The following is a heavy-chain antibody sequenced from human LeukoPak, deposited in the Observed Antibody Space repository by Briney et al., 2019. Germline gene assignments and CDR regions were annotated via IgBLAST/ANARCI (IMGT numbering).Heavy chain of an antibody. CDR3: ATIPGYSSSWLII. CDR1: GGSISSSSCY. D-gene: IGHD6-13*01. V-gene: IGHV4-39*01. Sequence: SETLSLTCTVSGGSISSSSCYWGWIRQPPGKGLEWIGSIYYSGSTYYNPSLKSRVTISVDTSKNQFSLKLSSVTAADTAVYYCATIPGYSSSWLIIWGQGTLVTVSS. J-gene: IGHJ4*02. CDR2: IYYSGST.